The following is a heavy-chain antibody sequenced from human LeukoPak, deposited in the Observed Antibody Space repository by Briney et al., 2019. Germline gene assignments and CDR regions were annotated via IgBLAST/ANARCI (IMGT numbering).Heavy chain of an antibody. D-gene: IGHD3-22*01. Sequence: GGSLRLSCAASGFSFSDYFMDWVRQAPGKGPEWVGRSRDKANGYTTEYAASVRGRFTISRDDSKNSVYLQMNSLKTEDTAVYYCARRQFDSFGSDYWGQGNLVTVSS. J-gene: IGHJ4*02. V-gene: IGHV3-72*01. CDR1: GFSFSDYF. CDR3: ARRQFDSFGSDY. CDR2: SRDKANGYTT.